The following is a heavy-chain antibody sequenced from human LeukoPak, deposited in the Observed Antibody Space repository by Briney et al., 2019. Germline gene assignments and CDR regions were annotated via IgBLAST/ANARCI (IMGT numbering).Heavy chain of an antibody. Sequence: SQTLSLTCTVSGGSISSGGYYWSWIRQHPGKGLEWIAYIYYSGTTYYNPSLKSRVTISVDTSKNQFSLKLSSVTAADTAAYYCARDSGSYYLNYWGQGTLVTVSS. CDR3: ARDSGSYYLNY. J-gene: IGHJ4*02. CDR1: GGSISSGGYY. CDR2: IYYSGTT. D-gene: IGHD1-26*01. V-gene: IGHV4-31*03.